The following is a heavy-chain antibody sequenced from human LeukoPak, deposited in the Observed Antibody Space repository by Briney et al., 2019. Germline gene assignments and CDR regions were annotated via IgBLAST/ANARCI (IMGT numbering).Heavy chain of an antibody. J-gene: IGHJ4*02. CDR2: ISAYNGNT. CDR3: AGGGDSGSYYDY. D-gene: IGHD1-26*01. V-gene: IGHV1-18*01. CDR1: GYTFTSYA. Sequence: ASVKVSCKASGYTFTSYAMNWVRQAPGQGLEWMGWISAYNGNTNYAQKLQGRVTMTTDTSTSTAYMELRSLRSDDTAGYYCAGGGDSGSYYDYWGQGTLVTVSS.